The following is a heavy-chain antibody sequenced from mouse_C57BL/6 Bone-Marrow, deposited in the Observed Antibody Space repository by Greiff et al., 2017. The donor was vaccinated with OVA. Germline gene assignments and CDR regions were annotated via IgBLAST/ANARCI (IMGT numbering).Heavy chain of an antibody. D-gene: IGHD1-1*01. CDR2: IDPEDGDT. Sequence: EVKLLESGAELVRPGASVKLSCTASGFNIKDYYMHWVKQRPEQGLEWIGRIDPEDGDTEYAPKFQGKATMTVDKPSSTAYMQLSSLTSEDSAVYYCARVLHYYAMDYWGQGTSVTVSS. V-gene: IGHV14-1*01. J-gene: IGHJ4*01. CDR3: ARVLHYYAMDY. CDR1: GFNIKDYY.